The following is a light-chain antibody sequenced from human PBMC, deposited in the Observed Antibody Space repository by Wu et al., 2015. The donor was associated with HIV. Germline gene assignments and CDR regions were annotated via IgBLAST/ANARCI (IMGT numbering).Light chain of an antibody. V-gene: IGKV1-13*02. CDR1: QDIFTY. Sequence: AIQLTQSPSSLSASIGDRVNITCRASQDIFTYLAWYQQTPGEAPRVLIYDASTLQSGVSSRFSGSGSGADFTLTISGLQREDFAIYFCQQLNSFPLTFGQGSRLEI. J-gene: IGKJ5*01. CDR2: DAS. CDR3: QQLNSFPLT.